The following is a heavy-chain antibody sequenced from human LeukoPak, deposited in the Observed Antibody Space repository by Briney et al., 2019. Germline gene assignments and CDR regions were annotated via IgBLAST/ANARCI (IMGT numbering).Heavy chain of an antibody. V-gene: IGHV4-59*13. CDR2: IYHSGST. CDR3: AREANYYGLGSYFEGTFDY. Sequence: SETLSLTCTVSGVSITTYYWSWIRQPPGKGLEWIGYIYHSGSTNYNPHLMSRVTISVDTSKNEFSLKLTSVTAADTSVYYCAREANYYGLGSYFEGTFDYWGQGSLVTVSS. J-gene: IGHJ4*02. CDR1: GVSITTYY. D-gene: IGHD3-10*01.